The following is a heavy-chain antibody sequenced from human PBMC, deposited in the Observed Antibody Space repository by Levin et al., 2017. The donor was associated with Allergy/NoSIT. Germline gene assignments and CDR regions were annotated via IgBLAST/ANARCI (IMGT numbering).Heavy chain of an antibody. Sequence: GGSLRLSCAASGFTFSSYGMHWVRQAPGKGLEWVAVISYDGSNKYYADSVKGRFTISRDNSKNTLYLQMNSLRAEDTAVYYCAKLPSYGSGSDFDYWGQGTLVTVSS. J-gene: IGHJ4*02. V-gene: IGHV3-30*18. D-gene: IGHD3-10*01. CDR1: GFTFSSYG. CDR2: ISYDGSNK. CDR3: AKLPSYGSGSDFDY.